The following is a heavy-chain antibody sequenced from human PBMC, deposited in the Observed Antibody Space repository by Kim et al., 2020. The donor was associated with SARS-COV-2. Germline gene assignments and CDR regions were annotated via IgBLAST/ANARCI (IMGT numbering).Heavy chain of an antibody. J-gene: IGHJ5*02. D-gene: IGHD2-2*01. Sequence: ASVKVSCKASGYTFTSYAMHWVRQAPGQRLEWMGWINAGNGNTKYSQKFQGRVTITRDTSASTAYMELSSVRSEDTAVYYCARTLGYCSSTSCSSFDLLSFDPWGQGTLVTVSS. V-gene: IGHV1-3*01. CDR2: INAGNGNT. CDR3: ARTLGYCSSTSCSSFDLLSFDP. CDR1: GYTFTSYA.